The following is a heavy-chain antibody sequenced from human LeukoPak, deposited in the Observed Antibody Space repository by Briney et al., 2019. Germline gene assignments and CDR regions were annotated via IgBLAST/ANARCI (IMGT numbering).Heavy chain of an antibody. CDR2: INPNSGGT. CDR3: ARDGDYYDSSGYRY. Sequence: ASVKVSCKASGYTFTGYYMHWVRQAPGQGLEWMGWINPNSGGTNYAQKFQGRVTMTRDTSISTAYMELSRLRSDDTAVYYCARDGDYYDSSGYRYWGQRTLVTVSS. CDR1: GYTFTGYY. V-gene: IGHV1-2*02. J-gene: IGHJ4*02. D-gene: IGHD3-22*01.